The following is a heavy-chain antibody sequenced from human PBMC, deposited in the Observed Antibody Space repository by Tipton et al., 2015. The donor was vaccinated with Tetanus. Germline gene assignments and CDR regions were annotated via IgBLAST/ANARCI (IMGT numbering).Heavy chain of an antibody. CDR2: IFHSGST. J-gene: IGHJ3*01. CDR1: RGPISSYY. Sequence: LRLSCTVSRGPISSYYWSWIRQPPGKGLEWIAYIFHSGSTNYSPSLKSRVAISMDTSKNQISLKLSSVTAADTAVYYCARRSYCSSSRCFDAFDLWGQGTMVTVSS. D-gene: IGHD2-2*01. CDR3: ARRSYCSSSRCFDAFDL. V-gene: IGHV4-59*01.